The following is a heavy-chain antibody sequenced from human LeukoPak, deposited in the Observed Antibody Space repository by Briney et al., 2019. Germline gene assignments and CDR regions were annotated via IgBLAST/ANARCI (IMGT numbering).Heavy chain of an antibody. V-gene: IGHV3-23*01. J-gene: IGHJ4*02. CDR3: AKDRGY. CDR2: ISGSGDTT. Sequence: GGSLRLSCAASGFTFTSFPMIWVRQAPEKGLEWVSAISGSGDTTYYADSVRGRFTISRDNSRNTLYLQMNSLRAEDTALYYCAKDRGYWGQGTLVTVSS. D-gene: IGHD5-24*01. CDR1: GFTFTSFP.